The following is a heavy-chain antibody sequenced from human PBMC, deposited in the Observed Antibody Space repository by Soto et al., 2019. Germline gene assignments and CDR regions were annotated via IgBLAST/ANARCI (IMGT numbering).Heavy chain of an antibody. J-gene: IGHJ4*02. CDR1: GFTFSSYD. V-gene: IGHV3-23*01. Sequence: PGGSLRLSCAASGFTFSSYDMNWVRQAPGKGLEWVSGVSASGSITSYADSAKDRFTISRDNAKNTVFLQMTGLRAEDTAVYFCAKGDCSGGRCYRGFDYWGKGTLVTVSS. D-gene: IGHD2-15*01. CDR3: AKGDCSGGRCYRGFDY. CDR2: VSASGSIT.